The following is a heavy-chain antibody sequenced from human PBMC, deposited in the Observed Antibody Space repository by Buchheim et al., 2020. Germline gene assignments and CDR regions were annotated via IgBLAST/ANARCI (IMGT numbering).Heavy chain of an antibody. Sequence: QLQLQESGPGLVKPSETLSLTCTVSGGSISSSSYYWGWIRQPPGKGLEWIGSIYYSGSTYYNPSLKSRVTISVDTSKNQFSLKLSSVTAADTAVYYCARQKKIRGIVGEIDYWGQGTL. CDR2: IYYSGST. D-gene: IGHD1-26*01. J-gene: IGHJ4*02. V-gene: IGHV4-39*01. CDR3: ARQKKIRGIVGEIDY. CDR1: GGSISSSSYY.